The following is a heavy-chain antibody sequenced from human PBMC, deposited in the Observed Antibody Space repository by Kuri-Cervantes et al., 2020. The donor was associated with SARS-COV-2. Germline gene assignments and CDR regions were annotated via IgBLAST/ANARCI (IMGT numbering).Heavy chain of an antibody. J-gene: IGHJ4*02. Sequence: GESLKISCAASEFTFSSYAMHWVRQAPGKGLEWVAVISYDGNNKFYADSVKGRFTISRDNSKNTLYLQMNSLRAEDTAVYYCVRDGDHWNFDYWGQGTLVTVSS. D-gene: IGHD1-1*01. CDR1: EFTFSSYA. V-gene: IGHV3-30-3*01. CDR2: ISYDGNNK. CDR3: VRDGDHWNFDY.